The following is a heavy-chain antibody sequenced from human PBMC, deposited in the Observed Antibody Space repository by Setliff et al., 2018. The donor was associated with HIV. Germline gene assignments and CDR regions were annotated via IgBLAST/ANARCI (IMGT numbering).Heavy chain of an antibody. V-gene: IGHV3-9*01. Sequence: PGGSLRLSCEASGFIFEEFGMNWVRQIPGKGLEWVAGISWDRAYIGYAESVRGRFTISRDNAKNSLYLQMNSLRAEDTAVYYCARDATRGGDMDVWAKGTTVTVSS. CDR1: GFIFEEFG. J-gene: IGHJ6*03. D-gene: IGHD2-2*01. CDR2: ISWDRAYI. CDR3: ARDATRGGDMDV.